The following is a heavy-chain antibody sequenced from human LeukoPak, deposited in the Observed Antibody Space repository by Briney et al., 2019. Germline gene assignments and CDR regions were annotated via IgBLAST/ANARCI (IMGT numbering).Heavy chain of an antibody. CDR3: ARVRSPRYYYMDV. CDR1: GYTFTSYY. CDR2: INPNSGGT. Sequence: PGASVKVSCKASGYTFTSYYMHWVRQAPGQGLEWMGRINPNSGGTNYAQKFQGRVTMTRDTSISTAYMELSRLRSDDTAVYYCARVRSPRYYYMDVWGKGTAVTVSS. D-gene: IGHD6-13*01. V-gene: IGHV1-2*06. J-gene: IGHJ6*03.